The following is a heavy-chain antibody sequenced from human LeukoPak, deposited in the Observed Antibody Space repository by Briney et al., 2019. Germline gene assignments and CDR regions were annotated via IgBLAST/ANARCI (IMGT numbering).Heavy chain of an antibody. CDR3: AKDGRSSTPGY. CDR2: ISAGGGST. J-gene: IGHJ4*02. V-gene: IGHV3-23*01. Sequence: PGGSLRLSCVISGFTFSSHAMSWVRQAPGKGLEWVSGISAGGGSTYHADSVKGRFTISRDNSKNTLYLQMNSLRAEDTAVYYCAKDGRSSTPGYWGQGTLVTVSS. D-gene: IGHD2-2*01. CDR1: GFTFSSHA.